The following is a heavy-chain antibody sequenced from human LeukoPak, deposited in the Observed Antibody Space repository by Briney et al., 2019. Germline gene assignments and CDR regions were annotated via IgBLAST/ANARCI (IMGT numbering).Heavy chain of an antibody. CDR2: IYYSGST. V-gene: IGHV4-59*01. Sequence: SQTLSLTCTVSGGSISSYYWSWIRQPPGKGLEWIGHIYYSGSTNYNPSLKSRVTISVDTSKNQFSLKLSSVTAADTAVYYCARESLGYCSSTSCPFDYWGQGTLVTVSS. CDR1: GGSISSYY. CDR3: ARESLGYCSSTSCPFDY. J-gene: IGHJ4*02. D-gene: IGHD2-2*01.